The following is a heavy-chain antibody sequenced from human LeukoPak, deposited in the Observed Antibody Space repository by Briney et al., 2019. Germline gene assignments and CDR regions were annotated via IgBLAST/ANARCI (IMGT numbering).Heavy chain of an antibody. V-gene: IGHV1-2*02. Sequence: GASVKVSCKASGCTFTDYYMYWVRQAPGQGPEWMGWVNLNSGGTQYVQKFQGRVTMTRDTSISTAYMELTSLTSDDTAMYFCARVALAGSRIHLLDNWGQGTLVTVSS. J-gene: IGHJ4*02. D-gene: IGHD5-18*01. CDR2: VNLNSGGT. CDR3: ARVALAGSRIHLLDN. CDR1: GCTFTDYY.